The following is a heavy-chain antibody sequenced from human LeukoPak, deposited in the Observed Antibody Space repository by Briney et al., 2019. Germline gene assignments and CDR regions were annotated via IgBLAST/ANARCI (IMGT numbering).Heavy chain of an antibody. CDR3: ARHRAVAAPLDFAY. CDR1: GGSISSYY. V-gene: IGHV4-59*08. Sequence: SETLSLTCTVSGGSISSYYWSWIRQPPGKGLEWIGYIYYSGSTNYNPSLKSRVTISVDTSKNQFSLKLSSVTAADTAVYYCARHRAVAAPLDFAYRGQGTLVTVSS. CDR2: IYYSGST. D-gene: IGHD6-19*01. J-gene: IGHJ4*02.